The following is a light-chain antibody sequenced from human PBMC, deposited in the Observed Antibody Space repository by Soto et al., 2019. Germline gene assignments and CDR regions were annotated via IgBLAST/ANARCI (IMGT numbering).Light chain of an antibody. V-gene: IGKV2-28*01. CDR2: LGS. J-gene: IGKJ4*01. Sequence: DIVMTQSPLSLPVTPGEPASISCRSSQSLLHSNGYNYLDWYLQKPGQSPQLLIYLGSNRASGVPDRCSGSGSVTDFTLKISRVEAEDVGVYYCMQALQTPLTFGGGTKLEIK. CDR3: MQALQTPLT. CDR1: QSLLHSNGYNY.